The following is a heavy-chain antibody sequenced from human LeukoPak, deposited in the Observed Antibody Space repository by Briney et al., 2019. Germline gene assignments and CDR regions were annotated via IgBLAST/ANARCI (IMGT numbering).Heavy chain of an antibody. CDR2: ISWNSGSI. V-gene: IGHV3-9*01. Sequence: GGSLRLSCTASGFTFDDYAMHWVRQAPGKGLEWVSGISWNSGSIGYADSVKGRFTISRDNAKNSLYLQMNSLRAEDTALYYCAKSWFRLGMWHFDYWGQGTLVTVSS. D-gene: IGHD7-27*01. CDR3: AKSWFRLGMWHFDY. J-gene: IGHJ4*02. CDR1: GFTFDDYA.